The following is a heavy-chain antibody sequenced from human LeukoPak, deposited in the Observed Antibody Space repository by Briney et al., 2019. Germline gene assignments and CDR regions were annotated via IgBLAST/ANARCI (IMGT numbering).Heavy chain of an antibody. CDR3: ARTPIYYFDNSGYYN. J-gene: IGHJ4*02. D-gene: IGHD3-22*01. V-gene: IGHV4-59*12. CDR2: TYYSGRT. CDR1: GGSFSGYY. Sequence: TSETLSLTCAVYGGSFSGYYWSWIRQPPGKGLEWIGYTYYSGRTNYNPSLKSRVTRSVDTSMKQFSLRLSSVTAADTAVYYCARTPIYYFDNSGYYNWGQGTLVTVSS.